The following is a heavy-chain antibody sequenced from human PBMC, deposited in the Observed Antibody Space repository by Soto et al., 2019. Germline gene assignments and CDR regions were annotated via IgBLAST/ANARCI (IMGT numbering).Heavy chain of an antibody. CDR1: GFTFSSYE. CDR3: ARGAGYSSGWYADYYGMDV. D-gene: IGHD6-19*01. Sequence: XGSLRLSCAASGFTFSSYEMNWVRQAPGKGLEWVSYISSSGSTIYYADSVKGRFTISRDNAKNSLYLQMNSLRAEDTAVYYCARGAGYSSGWYADYYGMDVWGQGTTVTVSS. V-gene: IGHV3-48*03. CDR2: ISSSGSTI. J-gene: IGHJ6*02.